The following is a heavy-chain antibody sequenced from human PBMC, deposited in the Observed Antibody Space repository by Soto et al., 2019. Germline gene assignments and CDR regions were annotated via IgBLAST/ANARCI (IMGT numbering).Heavy chain of an antibody. CDR2: ISGSGGST. J-gene: IGHJ3*02. CDR1: GFTFSSYA. CDR3: ANHKFMTIDACDI. D-gene: IGHD3-10*01. Sequence: EVQLLESGGGLVQPGGSLRLSCAASGFTFSSYAMSWVRQAPGKGLEWVSAISGSGGSTYYADSVKGRFTISRENSKNTLYLQMYSLRADDRAVYYCANHKFMTIDACDIWGQGTMLTVSS. V-gene: IGHV3-23*01.